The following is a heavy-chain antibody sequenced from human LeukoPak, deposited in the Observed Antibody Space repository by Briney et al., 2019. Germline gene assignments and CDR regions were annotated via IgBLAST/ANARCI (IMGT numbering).Heavy chain of an antibody. Sequence: PSETLSLTCTVSGGSISSGGYYWSWIRQHPGKGLEWIGYIYYSGSTYYNPSLKSRVTISVDTSKNQFSLKLSSVTAADTAVYYCARVGYSYGYFDYWGQETLVTVSS. J-gene: IGHJ4*02. D-gene: IGHD5-18*01. CDR3: ARVGYSYGYFDY. V-gene: IGHV4-31*03. CDR2: IYYSGST. CDR1: GGSISSGGYY.